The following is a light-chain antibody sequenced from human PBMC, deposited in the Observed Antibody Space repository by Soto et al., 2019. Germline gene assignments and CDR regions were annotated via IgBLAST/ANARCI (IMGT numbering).Light chain of an antibody. V-gene: IGLV2-14*01. Sequence: QSALTQPASVSGSPGQSITISCTGTSSDVGGYNYVSWYQQHPGKAPKLMIYDVSNRPSGVSNRFSGSKSGNTASLPISGLQAEDEDDYYCSSYTSSSSPGVFGGGTKLTVL. CDR1: SSDVGGYNY. CDR3: SSYTSSSSPGV. CDR2: DVS. J-gene: IGLJ2*01.